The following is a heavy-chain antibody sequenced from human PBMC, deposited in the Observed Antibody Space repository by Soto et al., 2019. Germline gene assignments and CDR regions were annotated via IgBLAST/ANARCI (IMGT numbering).Heavy chain of an antibody. CDR3: ARGKNWFDP. CDR2: IYYSGST. CDR1: VGSISSGGYH. Sequence: PSETLSLTCTVSVGSISSGGYHWSWIRQHPGKGLEWIGYIYYSGSTCYNPSLKSRVTISVDTSKNQFSLKLSSVTAADKAVYYCARGKNWFDPWGQGTLVTVSS. J-gene: IGHJ5*02. V-gene: IGHV4-31*03.